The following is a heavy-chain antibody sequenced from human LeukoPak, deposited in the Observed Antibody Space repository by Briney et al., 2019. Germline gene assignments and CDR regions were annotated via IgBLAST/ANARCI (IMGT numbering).Heavy chain of an antibody. CDR2: INHSGST. CDR1: GGSFSGYC. J-gene: IGHJ5*02. D-gene: IGHD6-19*01. CDR3: AGRPVEGWYGVIGWWFDP. Sequence: SETLSLTCAVYGGSFSGYCWSWIRQPPGKGLEWIGEINHSGSTNYNPSLKSRVTISVDTSKNQFSLKLSSVTAADTAVYYCAGRPVEGWYGVIGWWFDPWGQGTLVTVSS. V-gene: IGHV4-34*01.